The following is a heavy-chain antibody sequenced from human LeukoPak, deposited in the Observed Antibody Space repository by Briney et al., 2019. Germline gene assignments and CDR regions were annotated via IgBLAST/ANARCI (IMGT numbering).Heavy chain of an antibody. CDR3: ARRPSGGYYYDSSGSYYFDY. D-gene: IGHD3-22*01. V-gene: IGHV4-34*01. CDR1: GGSFSGYY. J-gene: IGHJ4*02. Sequence: PSETLSLTCAVYGGSFSGYYWSWIRQPPGKGLEWIGEIDHSGSTNYNPSLKSRVTISVDTSKNQFSLKLSSVTAADTAVYYCARRPSGGYYYDSSGSYYFDYWGQGTLVTVSS. CDR2: IDHSGST.